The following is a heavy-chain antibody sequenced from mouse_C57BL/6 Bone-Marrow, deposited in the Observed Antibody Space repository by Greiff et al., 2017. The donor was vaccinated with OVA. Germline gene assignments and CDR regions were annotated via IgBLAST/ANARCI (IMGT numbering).Heavy chain of an antibody. V-gene: IGHV1-50*01. Sequence: QVQLKQPGAELVKPGASVKLSCKASGYTFTSYWMQWVKQRPGQGLEWIGEIDPSDSYTNYNQKFKGKATLTVDTSSSTAYMQLSSLTSEDSAVYYCASGPIYYGNYAFAYWGQGTLVTVSA. CDR2: IDPSDSYT. J-gene: IGHJ3*01. CDR3: ASGPIYYGNYAFAY. CDR1: GYTFTSYW. D-gene: IGHD2-1*01.